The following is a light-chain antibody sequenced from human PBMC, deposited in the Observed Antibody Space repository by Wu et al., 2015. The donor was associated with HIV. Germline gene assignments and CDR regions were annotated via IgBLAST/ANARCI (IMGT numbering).Light chain of an antibody. V-gene: IGKV3D-20*02. CDR3: QHRSNWPT. CDR1: QTIGGSS. J-gene: IGKJ1*01. CDR2: DAS. Sequence: EIVLTQSPGPQSLSPGERSTLSCRASQTIGGSSLPCYHQKPGQAPRLLIHDASDRAAGIPDNFSGSGSWTDFTLTISSLEPEDFAVYYCQHRSNWPTFGQGTKVEIQ.